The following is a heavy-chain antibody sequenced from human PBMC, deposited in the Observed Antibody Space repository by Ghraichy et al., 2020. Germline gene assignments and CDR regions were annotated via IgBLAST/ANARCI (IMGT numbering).Heavy chain of an antibody. CDR3: ASDDFQRSVTTGCVY. D-gene: IGHD4-17*01. CDR1: GFTFSSYS. Sequence: GGSLRLSCAASGFTFSSYSMHWVRQAPGKGLEWVAAISHDGGDKNYADSVKGRFTISRDNSKNTLYLQMNSLRAEDTAVYYCASDDFQRSVTTGCVYWGQGILVTVSS. CDR2: ISHDGGDK. V-gene: IGHV3-30*03. J-gene: IGHJ4*02.